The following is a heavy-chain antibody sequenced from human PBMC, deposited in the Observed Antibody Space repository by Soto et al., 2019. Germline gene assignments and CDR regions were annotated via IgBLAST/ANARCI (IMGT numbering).Heavy chain of an antibody. D-gene: IGHD2-15*01. V-gene: IGHV3-73*01. J-gene: IGHJ6*03. CDR2: IRSKANSYAT. CDR3: TSLGYCSGGSCYEKHYYYYYYMDV. CDR1: GFTVSGSA. Sequence: GGSLRLSCAASGFTVSGSAMHWVRQASGKGLEWVGRIRSKANSYATAYAASVKGRFTISRDDSKNTAYLQMNSLKTEDTAVYYCTSLGYCSGGSCYEKHYYYYYYMDVWGKGTTVTVSS.